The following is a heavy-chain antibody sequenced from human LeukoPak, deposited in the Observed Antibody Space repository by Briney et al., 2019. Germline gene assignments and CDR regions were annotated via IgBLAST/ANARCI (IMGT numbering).Heavy chain of an antibody. V-gene: IGHV4-31*03. D-gene: IGHD3-22*01. CDR1: GGSISSGGYC. CDR3: ARDADYDSSGYQYPPHAFGV. Sequence: SETLSLTCTVSGGSISSGGYCWSWIRQHPGKGLEWIGYIYYSGSTYYNPSLKSRVTISVDTSKNQFSLKLSSVTAADTAVYYCARDADYDSSGYQYPPHAFGVWGQGTMVTVSS. CDR2: IYYSGST. J-gene: IGHJ3*01.